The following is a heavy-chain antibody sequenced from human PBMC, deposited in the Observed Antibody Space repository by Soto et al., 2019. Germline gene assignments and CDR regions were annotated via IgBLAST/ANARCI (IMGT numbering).Heavy chain of an antibody. D-gene: IGHD3-10*01. J-gene: IGHJ3*02. CDR1: GYTFTSYY. Sequence: ASVKASCKASGYTFTSYYMHLLRQAPVQVLEWMVIINPSGCSTSYAQNFQGRITMTRDTSTRKVYMELRSLRYEDTAVYYCARGIKIGATDAFDSWGQGTMATVS. CDR2: INPSGCST. CDR3: ARGIKIGATDAFDS. V-gene: IGHV1-46*01.